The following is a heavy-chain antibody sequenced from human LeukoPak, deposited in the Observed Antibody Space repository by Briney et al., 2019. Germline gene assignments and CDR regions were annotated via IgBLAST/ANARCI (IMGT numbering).Heavy chain of an antibody. Sequence: GASVKVSCKASGGTFSSYAISWVRQAPGQGLEWMGRIIPIFGTANYAQKFQGRVTITTDESTSTAYMELSSLRSEDTAVYYCARDSYDYDSSLRHWGQGTLVTVSS. CDR2: IIPIFGTA. V-gene: IGHV1-69*05. CDR1: GGTFSSYA. D-gene: IGHD3-22*01. J-gene: IGHJ1*01. CDR3: ARDSYDYDSSLRH.